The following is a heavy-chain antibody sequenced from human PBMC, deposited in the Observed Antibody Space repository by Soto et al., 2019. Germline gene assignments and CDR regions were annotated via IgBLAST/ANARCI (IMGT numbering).Heavy chain of an antibody. CDR1: GFSLSTSGVG. CDR3: AHITRMSTDY. CDR2: IYWDDDK. V-gene: IGHV2-5*02. Sequence: QITLKESGPTLVKPTQTLTLTCTFSGFSLSTSGVGVGWIRQPPGKALEWLALIYWDDDKRYSPSLKSRLTITKVTSKNQVVLTMTNMDPVDTATYYCAHITRMSTDYWGQGTLVTVSS. J-gene: IGHJ4*02.